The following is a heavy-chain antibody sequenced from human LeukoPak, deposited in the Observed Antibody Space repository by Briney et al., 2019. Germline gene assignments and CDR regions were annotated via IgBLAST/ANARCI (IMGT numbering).Heavy chain of an antibody. CDR3: ARVHQATVTTFDY. V-gene: IGHV3-74*01. CDR1: GFTFSSYW. D-gene: IGHD4-11*01. Sequence: GGSLRLSCAASGFTFSSYWMHWVRQAPGKGLVWVSRINSDGSGTSYADSVKGRFTISRDNAKNTLYLQMNSLRAEDTAVYYCARVHQATVTTFDYWGQGTLVTVSS. CDR2: INSDGSGT. J-gene: IGHJ4*02.